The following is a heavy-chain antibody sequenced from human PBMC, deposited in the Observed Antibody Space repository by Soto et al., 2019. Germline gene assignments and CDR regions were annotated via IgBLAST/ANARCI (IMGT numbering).Heavy chain of an antibody. CDR1: GLSYKRKRTG. CDR2: IFSNDEK. J-gene: IGHJ6*04. D-gene: IGHD3-3*01. Sequence: ALGKAAGRVRLECTVRGLSYKRKRTGVSWIRQPPGKAREWLAHIFSNDEKSYRTSLKNRLTISKDTYKSQVVLRMTNMDPVDTATYYCSRDFAVVVGNYGYSATAVRRNRTAVTVSS. CDR3: SRDFAVVVGNYGYSATAV. V-gene: IGHV2-26*01.